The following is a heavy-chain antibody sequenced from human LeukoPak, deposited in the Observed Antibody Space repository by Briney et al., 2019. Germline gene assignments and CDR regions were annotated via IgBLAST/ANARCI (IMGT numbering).Heavy chain of an antibody. D-gene: IGHD4-17*01. CDR1: GGSISSGDYY. J-gene: IGHJ4*02. V-gene: IGHV4-30-4*01. CDR2: IYYSGST. CDR3: ARDRSYYGDYGAPFDY. Sequence: SETLSLTCTVSGGSISSGDYYWSWIRQPPGKGLEWIGYIYYSGSTYYNPSLKSRVTISVDTSKNQFSLKLSSVTAADTAVYYCARDRSYYGDYGAPFDYWGQGTLVTVSS.